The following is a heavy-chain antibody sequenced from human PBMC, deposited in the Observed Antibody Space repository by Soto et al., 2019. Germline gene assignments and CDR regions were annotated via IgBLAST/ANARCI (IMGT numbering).Heavy chain of an antibody. D-gene: IGHD4-17*01. J-gene: IGHJ6*02. Sequence: QVQLVQSGAEVKKPGSSVKVSCKASGGTFSSYAISWVRQAPGQGLEWMGGIIPIFGTANYAQKFQGRVTITADESTSTAYMELSSLRSEDTAVYYCAREIGTVTRGYYYGMDVWGQGTTVTVSS. CDR1: GGTFSSYA. V-gene: IGHV1-69*12. CDR3: AREIGTVTRGYYYGMDV. CDR2: IIPIFGTA.